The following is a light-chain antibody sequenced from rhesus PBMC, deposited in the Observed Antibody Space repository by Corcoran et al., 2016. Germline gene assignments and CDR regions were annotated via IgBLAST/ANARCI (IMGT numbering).Light chain of an antibody. CDR3: SSYEASDTYI. CDR1: SSDIGHFNY. J-gene: IGLJ1*01. V-gene: IGLV2-11*01. Sequence: QSAPLQSPSVSGSLGRSVTISCTGTSSDIGHFNYVSGYQHHPGRAPKVLIYEVTKRPPGVSVRFSGSKSGNTASLTISGLQAEDEADYFCSSYEASDTYIFGVGTRLTVL. CDR2: EVT.